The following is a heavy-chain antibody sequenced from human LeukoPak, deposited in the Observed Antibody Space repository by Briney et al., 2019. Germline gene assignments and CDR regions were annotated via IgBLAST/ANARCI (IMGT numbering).Heavy chain of an antibody. CDR3: AKNTYCTNGVCYAYYFDY. V-gene: IGHV3-23*01. J-gene: IGHJ4*02. CDR2: ISGSGGST. D-gene: IGHD2-8*01. CDR1: GFTFSSYA. Sequence: PGGSLRLSCAASGFTFSSYAMSWVRQAPGKGLEWVSAISGSGGSTYYADSVKGRFTISRDNSKNTLYLQMNSLRAEDTAVCYCAKNTYCTNGVCYAYYFDYWGQGTLVTVSS.